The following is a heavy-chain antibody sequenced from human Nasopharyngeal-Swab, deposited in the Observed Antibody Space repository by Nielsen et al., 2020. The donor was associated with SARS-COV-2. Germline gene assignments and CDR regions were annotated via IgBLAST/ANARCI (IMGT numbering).Heavy chain of an antibody. CDR2: INHSGST. Sequence: WIRQPPGKGLEWIGEINHSGSTNYNPSLKSRVTISVDTSKNQFSLKLSSVTAADTAVHYCARGGITMVRGVIARAQPHYYYMDVWGKGTTVTVSS. V-gene: IGHV4-34*01. J-gene: IGHJ6*03. D-gene: IGHD3-10*01. CDR3: ARGGITMVRGVIARAQPHYYYMDV.